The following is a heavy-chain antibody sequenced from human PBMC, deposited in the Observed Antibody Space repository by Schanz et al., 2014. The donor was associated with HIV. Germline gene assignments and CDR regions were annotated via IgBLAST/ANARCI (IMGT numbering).Heavy chain of an antibody. Sequence: EVQLVESGGGLVQPGGSLRLSCAASGFTFSSYAMSWVRQAPGKGLEWVSGISGNSGHTWYADSVKGRFTISRDNPKNRLYLQMNSLRAEDTAVYFCARDVAGCSGTSCFSDAFDIWGQWTMVTVSS. CDR1: GFTFSSYA. CDR3: ARDVAGCSGTSCFSDAFDI. D-gene: IGHD2-2*01. CDR2: ISGNSGHT. V-gene: IGHV3-23*04. J-gene: IGHJ3*02.